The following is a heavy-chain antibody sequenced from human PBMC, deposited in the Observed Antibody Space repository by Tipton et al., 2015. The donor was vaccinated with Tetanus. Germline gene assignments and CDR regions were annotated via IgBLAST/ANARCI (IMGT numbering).Heavy chain of an antibody. J-gene: IGHJ4*02. CDR2: IYYSGST. V-gene: IGHV4-39*01. CDR3: ARRDYFDSSVDN. D-gene: IGHD3-22*01. Sequence: TLSLTCTVSGGSISSSSYYWGWIRQPPGKGLEWIGSIYYSGSTYYNPSLKSRVTISVDTSKKQFSLRLSSVTAADTAVYYCARRDYFDSSVDNWGQGTLVTVSS. CDR1: GGSISSSSYY.